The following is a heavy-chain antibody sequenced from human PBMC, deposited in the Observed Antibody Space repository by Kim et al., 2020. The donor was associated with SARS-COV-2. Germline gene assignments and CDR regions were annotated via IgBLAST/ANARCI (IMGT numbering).Heavy chain of an antibody. CDR1: GYTFTSYY. D-gene: IGHD6-6*01. Sequence: ASVKVSCKASGYTFTSYYMHWVRQAPGQGLEWMGIINPSGGSTSYAQKFQGRVTMTRDTSTSTVYMELSSLRSEDTAVYYCASEWYSSSAAPGAFDIWGQGTMVTVSS. V-gene: IGHV1-46*01. J-gene: IGHJ3*02. CDR3: ASEWYSSSAAPGAFDI. CDR2: INPSGGST.